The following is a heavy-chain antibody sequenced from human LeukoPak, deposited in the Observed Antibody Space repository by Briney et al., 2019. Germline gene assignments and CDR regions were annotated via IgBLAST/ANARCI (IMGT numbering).Heavy chain of an antibody. V-gene: IGHV1-69*04. CDR2: IIPILGIA. CDR3: ARKSNTSSGWFAFDY. D-gene: IGHD6-19*01. J-gene: IGHJ4*02. CDR1: GGTFSSYA. Sequence: SVKVSCKASGGTFSSYAISWVRQAPGQGLEWMGRIIPILGIANYAQKFQGRVTITADKSTSTAYMELSSLRSDDSAVYFCARKSNTSSGWFAFDYWGQGTLVTVSS.